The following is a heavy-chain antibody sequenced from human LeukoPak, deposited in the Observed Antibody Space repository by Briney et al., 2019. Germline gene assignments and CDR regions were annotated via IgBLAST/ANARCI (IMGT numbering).Heavy chain of an antibody. J-gene: IGHJ5*02. Sequence: PSETLSLTCTVSGGSNSSSSYYWGWIRQPPGKGLEWIGSIYYSGSTYYNPSLKSRVTISVDTSKNQFSLKLSSVTAADTAVYYCASGVYLVAGWFDPWGQGTLVTVSS. CDR2: IYYSGST. V-gene: IGHV4-39*07. CDR1: GGSNSSSSYY. D-gene: IGHD2-8*02. CDR3: ASGVYLVAGWFDP.